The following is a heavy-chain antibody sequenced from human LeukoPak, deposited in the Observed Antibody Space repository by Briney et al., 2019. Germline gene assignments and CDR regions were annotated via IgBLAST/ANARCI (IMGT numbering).Heavy chain of an antibody. Sequence: ASVKVSCKASGYTSTGYYMHWVRQAPGQGLEWMGWINPNSGGTNYAQKFQGRVTMTRDTSISTAYLELSRLRSDDTAVYYCARHYYDSSGYYQIDYWGQGTLVTVSS. J-gene: IGHJ4*02. V-gene: IGHV1-2*02. CDR3: ARHYYDSSGYYQIDY. CDR1: GYTSTGYY. CDR2: INPNSGGT. D-gene: IGHD3-22*01.